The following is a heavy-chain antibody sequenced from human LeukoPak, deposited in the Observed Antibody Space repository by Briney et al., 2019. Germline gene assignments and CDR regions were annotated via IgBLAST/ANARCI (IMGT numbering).Heavy chain of an antibody. J-gene: IGHJ4*02. Sequence: GGSLRLSCAASGFTFSSYAMSWVRQAPGKGLEWVSVISGSGGSTYYADSVKGRFTISSDNSKNTLYLQMNSLRAEDTAVYYCVTRGDKYYFDYWGQGTLVTVSS. CDR1: GFTFSSYA. D-gene: IGHD3-10*01. CDR3: VTRGDKYYFDY. CDR2: ISGSGGST. V-gene: IGHV3-23*01.